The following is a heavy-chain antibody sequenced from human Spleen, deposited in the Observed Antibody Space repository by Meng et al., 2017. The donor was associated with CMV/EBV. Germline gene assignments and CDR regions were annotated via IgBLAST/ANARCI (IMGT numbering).Heavy chain of an antibody. J-gene: IGHJ4*02. CDR2: IYYSGST. D-gene: IGHD2-2*01. V-gene: IGHV4-30-4*08. CDR1: GGSISSGDYY. Sequence: LRLSCTVSGGSISSGDYYWSWIRQPPGKGLEWIGYIYYSGSTYYNPSLKSRVTISVDTSKNQFSLKLSSVTAADTAVYYCARVDRYCSSTSCYHGIPDYWGQGTLVTVSS. CDR3: ARVDRYCSSTSCYHGIPDY.